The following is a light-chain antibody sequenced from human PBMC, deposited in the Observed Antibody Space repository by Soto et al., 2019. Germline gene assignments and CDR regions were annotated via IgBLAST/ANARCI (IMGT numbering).Light chain of an antibody. J-gene: IGKJ4*01. Sequence: EIVMTQSPATLSVSPGERATLSCRASQSVSSNLALYQHKPGQAPRLLIYGASTRATVNPARFSGSGSGTEFTLNISSLQSEDFAVYYCQQYNNCPPLTFGGGTKVEIK. CDR1: QSVSSN. CDR2: GAS. V-gene: IGKV3-15*01. CDR3: QQYNNCPPLT.